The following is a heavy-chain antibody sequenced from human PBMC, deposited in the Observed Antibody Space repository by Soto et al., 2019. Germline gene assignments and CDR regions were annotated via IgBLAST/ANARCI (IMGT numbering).Heavy chain of an antibody. CDR2: IIPIFGTA. Sequence: QVQLVQSGAEVKKPGSSVKVSCKASGGTFSSYAISWVRQAPGQGLEWMGGIIPIFGTANYAQKFQGRVTITADKSTSTAYMELSSLRSEDTAVYYCARDGKYCSGGSCYGNFDYWGQGTLVTVSS. D-gene: IGHD2-15*01. J-gene: IGHJ4*02. CDR3: ARDGKYCSGGSCYGNFDY. V-gene: IGHV1-69*06. CDR1: GGTFSSYA.